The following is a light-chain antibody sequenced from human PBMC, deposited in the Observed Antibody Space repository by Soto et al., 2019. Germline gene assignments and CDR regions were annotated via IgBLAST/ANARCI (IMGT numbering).Light chain of an antibody. CDR2: GNR. CDR1: SSNIGAGYD. CDR3: QSCDSSLSGSGV. J-gene: IGLJ1*01. Sequence: QSVLTQPPSVSGAPGQRVTISCTGTSSNIGAGYDVHWYQQFPGTAPKLLIYGNRNRPSGVPDRFSGSKSGTSASLAITGHQAEDEATYYCQSCDSSLSGSGVFGTGTKLTVL. V-gene: IGLV1-40*01.